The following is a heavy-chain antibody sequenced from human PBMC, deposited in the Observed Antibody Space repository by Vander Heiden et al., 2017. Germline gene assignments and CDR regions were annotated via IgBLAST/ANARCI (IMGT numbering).Heavy chain of an antibody. D-gene: IGHD6-13*01. CDR3: AGDPSYGSSWRHFFDY. CDR2: ISASSAKI. CDR1: GLSFERYA. J-gene: IGHJ4*02. Sequence: EVQLVESGGDLVQPGGSLRLSCAASGLSFERYAMNWVRLAPGKGLEWVSYISASSAKIDYADSVNGRFTVSRDNAKNSVYLQINSLRDEDTGVYYCAGDPSYGSSWRHFFDYWGQGTLVTVSS. V-gene: IGHV3-48*02.